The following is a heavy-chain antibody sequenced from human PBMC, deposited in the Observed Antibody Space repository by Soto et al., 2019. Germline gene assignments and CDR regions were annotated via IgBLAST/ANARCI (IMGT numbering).Heavy chain of an antibody. Sequence: QVQLVQSGAEVKKPGASVKVSCKASGYTFTGYYMHWVRQAPGQGLEWMGWINPNSGGTNYAQEFQGWVTMTRDTSISTAYMELSRLRSDDTAVYYCARQYYDFWSGYAHDYYGMDVW. CDR1: GYTFTGYY. CDR3: ARQYYDFWSGYAHDYYGMDV. CDR2: INPNSGGT. J-gene: IGHJ6*01. V-gene: IGHV1-2*04. D-gene: IGHD3-3*01.